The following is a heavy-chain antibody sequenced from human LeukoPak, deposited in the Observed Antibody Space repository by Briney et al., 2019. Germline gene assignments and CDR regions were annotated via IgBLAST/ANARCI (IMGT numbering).Heavy chain of an antibody. CDR2: ISTSSSYI. CDR3: ARGEWSSSPFDY. CDR1: GFTLSSYN. D-gene: IGHD6-6*01. J-gene: IGHJ4*02. Sequence: GGSLRLSCATSGFTLSSYNMNWVRQAPGKGLEWVSFISTSSSYIYYADSVKGRFTISRDNAKNSLYLRMNSLRVEDTAVYYCARGEWSSSPFDYWGQGTLVTVSS. V-gene: IGHV3-21*01.